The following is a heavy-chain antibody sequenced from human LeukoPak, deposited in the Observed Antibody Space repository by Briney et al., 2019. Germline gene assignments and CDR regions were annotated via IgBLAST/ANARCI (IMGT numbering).Heavy chain of an antibody. D-gene: IGHD2/OR15-2a*01. CDR2: IYPGDSDT. CDR3: AYVDVQYLSFDY. J-gene: IGHJ4*02. Sequence: KVSCKASGYTFTGYYMHWVRQMPGKGLEWMGIIYPGDSDTRYSPSFQGQVTISADKSISTAYLQWSSLKASDTAMYYCAYVDVQYLSFDYWGQGTLVTVSS. V-gene: IGHV5-51*01. CDR1: GYTFTGYY.